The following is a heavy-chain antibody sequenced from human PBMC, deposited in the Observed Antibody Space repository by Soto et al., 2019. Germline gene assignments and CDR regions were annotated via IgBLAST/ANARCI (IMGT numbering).Heavy chain of an antibody. D-gene: IGHD1-26*01. Sequence: QVQLQESGPGLVKPSETLSLTCTVSGGSISSYYWSWIRQPPGKGLEWIGYIYYSGSTNYNPSLKSRVTISVDTTKNQFSLNLSSVTAADTAVYYCARGWGGYLDLWGRGTLVTVSS. J-gene: IGHJ2*01. CDR3: ARGWGGYLDL. V-gene: IGHV4-59*01. CDR2: IYYSGST. CDR1: GGSISSYY.